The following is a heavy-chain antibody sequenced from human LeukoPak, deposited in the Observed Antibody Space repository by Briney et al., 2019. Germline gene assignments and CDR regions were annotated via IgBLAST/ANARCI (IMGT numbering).Heavy chain of an antibody. CDR1: GFTFSTYG. J-gene: IGHJ4*02. Sequence: GGSLRLSCAASGFTFSTYGTHWVRQAPGKGLEWVAVISYDGSNEYYADSVKGRFTISRDNSKNTLYLQMSSLRAEDTAVYYCAKEFNRGLPDYWGQGTLVTVPS. V-gene: IGHV3-30*18. CDR3: AKEFNRGLPDY. CDR2: ISYDGSNE. D-gene: IGHD2-21*01.